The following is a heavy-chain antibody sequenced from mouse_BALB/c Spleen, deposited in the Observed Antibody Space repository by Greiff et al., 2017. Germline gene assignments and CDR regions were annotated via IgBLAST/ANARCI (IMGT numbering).Heavy chain of an antibody. D-gene: IGHD2-12*01. V-gene: IGHV1-87*01. CDR3: ARRRDWFAY. CDR2: IYPGDGDT. J-gene: IGHJ3*01. Sequence: VQLQQSGAELARPGASVKLSCKASGYTFTSYWMQWVKQRPGQGLEWIGAIYPGDGDTRYTQKFKGKATLTADKSSSTAYMQLSSLASEDSAVYYCARRRDWFAYWGQGTLVTVSA. CDR1: GYTFTSYW.